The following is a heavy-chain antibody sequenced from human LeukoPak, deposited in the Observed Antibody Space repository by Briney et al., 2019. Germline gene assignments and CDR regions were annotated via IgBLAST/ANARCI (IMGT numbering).Heavy chain of an antibody. D-gene: IGHD7-27*01. V-gene: IGHV3-20*04. CDR1: GFTFDDYG. J-gene: IGHJ4*02. CDR2: INWNGGST. Sequence: PGGSLRLSCAASGFTFDDYGMNWVRQAPGKGPEWVSSINWNGGSTGYADSVKGRFTISRDNAKNSLYLQMNSLRAEDTALYYCARGINWVDYWGQGTLVTVSS. CDR3: ARGINWVDY.